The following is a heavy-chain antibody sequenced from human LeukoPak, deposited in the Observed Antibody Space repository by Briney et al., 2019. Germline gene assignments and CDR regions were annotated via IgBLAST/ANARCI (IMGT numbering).Heavy chain of an antibody. D-gene: IGHD2/OR15-2a*01. CDR2: ISGGSDGT. CDR3: AKDRWSSPVSTFDI. Sequence: GGSLRLSCEASGFTFGSYVMSWVRQAPGKGLEWVSAISGGSDGTYYADSVKGRFTISRDNSKNTLYLQMNSLRAEDTAVYFCAKDRWSSPVSTFDIWGQGTRVTVSS. V-gene: IGHV3-23*01. CDR1: GFTFGSYV. J-gene: IGHJ3*02.